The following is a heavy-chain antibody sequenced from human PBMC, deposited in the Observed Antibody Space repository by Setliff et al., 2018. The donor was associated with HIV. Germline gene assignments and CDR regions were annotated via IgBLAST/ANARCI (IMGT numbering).Heavy chain of an antibody. D-gene: IGHD3-22*01. Sequence: SETLSLTCTVSGGSISSGSYYGSWIRQPAGKGLEWIGRIYTSGSTNYNPSLKSRVTISVDTSKNQFSLKLRSVTAADTAVYYCARETYYYDNPQYYYYMDVWGKGTTVTVSS. CDR3: ARETYYYDNPQYYYYMDV. CDR2: IYTSGST. CDR1: GGSISSGSYY. J-gene: IGHJ6*03. V-gene: IGHV4-61*02.